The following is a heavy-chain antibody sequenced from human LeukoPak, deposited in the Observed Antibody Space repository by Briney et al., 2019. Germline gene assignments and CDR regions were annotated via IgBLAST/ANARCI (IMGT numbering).Heavy chain of an antibody. CDR3: ARDYGYSSGWYRYYYYGMDV. J-gene: IGHJ6*02. Sequence: GGSLRLSCTASGFTVSSNYMSWVRQAPGKGLEWVSVIRSDGSTNHADSVKGRFTISRDNAKNSLYLQMNSLRAEDTAVYYCARDYGYSSGWYRYYYYGMDVWGQGTTVTVSS. CDR1: GFTVSSNY. CDR2: IRSDGST. V-gene: IGHV3-53*01. D-gene: IGHD6-19*01.